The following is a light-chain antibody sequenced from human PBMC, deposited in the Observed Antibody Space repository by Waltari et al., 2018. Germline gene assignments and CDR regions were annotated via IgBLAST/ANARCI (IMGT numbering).Light chain of an antibody. CDR3: QSYDHTLSASV. CDR1: TSNIGARFD. J-gene: IGLJ2*01. CDR2: ETA. Sequence: SVLTQPPSVSGAPGQRVTISCTGSTSNIGARFDVHWYPPLPGTAPNPRIYETASRPAGVPDRFAGSRSGTSAARAISVLQPEDEADDYCQSYDHTLSASVFGGGTKLTVL. V-gene: IGLV1-40*01.